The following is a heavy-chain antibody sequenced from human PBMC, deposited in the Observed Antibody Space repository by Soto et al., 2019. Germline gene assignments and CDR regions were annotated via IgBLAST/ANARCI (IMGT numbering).Heavy chain of an antibody. D-gene: IGHD6-13*01. CDR2: IYYSGST. V-gene: IGHV4-59*12. CDR3: AREGGSSWYPGYYYYYYGMDV. Sequence: KPSETLSLTCTVSGGSISSYYWSWIRQPPGKGLEWIGYIYYSGSTNYNPSLKSRVTISVDTSKNQFSLKLSSVTAADTAVYYCAREGGSSWYPGYYYYYYGMDVWGQGTTVTVSS. J-gene: IGHJ6*02. CDR1: GGSISSYY.